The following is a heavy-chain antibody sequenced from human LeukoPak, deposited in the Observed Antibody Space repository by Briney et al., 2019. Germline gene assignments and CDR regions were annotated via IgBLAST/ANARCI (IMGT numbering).Heavy chain of an antibody. V-gene: IGHV3-23*01. CDR2: ISGSGGST. CDR3: AKPPWLVYNYFDY. J-gene: IGHJ4*02. D-gene: IGHD6-19*01. Sequence: GGSLRLSCAASGFTFSSHAMSWVRQAPGKGLEWVSAISGSGGSTYYADSVKGRFTISRDNSKNTLYLQMNSLRAEETAVYYCAKPPWLVYNYFDYWGQGTLVTVSS. CDR1: GFTFSSHA.